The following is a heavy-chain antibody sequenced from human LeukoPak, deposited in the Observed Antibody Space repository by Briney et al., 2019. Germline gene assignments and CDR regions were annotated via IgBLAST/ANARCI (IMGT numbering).Heavy chain of an antibody. Sequence: PSETLSLTCTVSGGSITNYYWNWIRQPPGKGLEWIGYVFYSGSTNYNPSLKSRVTISVDTSKNQFSLKVTSVTAADTALYYCAREAVTYDAFDIWGQGPRLTVSS. CDR2: VFYSGST. CDR1: GGSITNYY. D-gene: IGHD6-19*01. CDR3: AREAVTYDAFDI. J-gene: IGHJ3*02. V-gene: IGHV4-59*01.